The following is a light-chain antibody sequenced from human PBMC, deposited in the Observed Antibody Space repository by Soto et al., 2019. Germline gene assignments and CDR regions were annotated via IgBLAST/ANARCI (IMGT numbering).Light chain of an antibody. CDR1: QGVSNY. CDR3: QKYNTVPYT. J-gene: IGKJ2*01. CDR2: AAS. V-gene: IGKV1-27*01. Sequence: DIQITQSPSSLSASVGDRVIITCRASQGVSNYLAWYQHKPGKVPKLLIHAASTLQSGVPSRFSGSGSGTDFTLTISSLQPEDVATYYCQKYNTVPYTFGQGNNLEIK.